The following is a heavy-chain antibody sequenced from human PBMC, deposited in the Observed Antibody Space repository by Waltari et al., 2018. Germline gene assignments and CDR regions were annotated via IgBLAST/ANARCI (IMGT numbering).Heavy chain of an antibody. Sequence: QVQLQQWGAGLLKPSETLSLTCAVYGGSFSGYYWSWIRQPPGKGLEWIGEINHRGSTNYNPSLKSRVTISVDTSKNQFSLKLSSVTAADTAVYYCARGLLRGPYRYFDYWGQGTLVTVSS. J-gene: IGHJ4*02. CDR1: GGSFSGYY. V-gene: IGHV4-34*01. CDR3: ARGLLRGPYRYFDY. CDR2: INHRGST. D-gene: IGHD4-4*01.